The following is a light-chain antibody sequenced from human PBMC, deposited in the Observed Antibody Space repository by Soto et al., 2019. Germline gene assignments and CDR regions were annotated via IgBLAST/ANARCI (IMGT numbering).Light chain of an antibody. Sequence: QSVLTQPPSVSVAPGQKVTISCSGTSSNIGNNYVSWYQQIPGTAPKLLIYDNYKRPSGIPDRFSGSKSGTSATLGITGLQTGDEADYYCGTWENSLGVFGTGTKVTVL. CDR1: SSNIGNNY. CDR2: DNY. CDR3: GTWENSLGV. V-gene: IGLV1-51*01. J-gene: IGLJ1*01.